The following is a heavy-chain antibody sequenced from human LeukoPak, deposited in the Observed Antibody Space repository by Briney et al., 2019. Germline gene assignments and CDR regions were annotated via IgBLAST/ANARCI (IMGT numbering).Heavy chain of an antibody. V-gene: IGHV4-39*01. Sequence: SETLSLTCTVSGGSISSSSYYWGWIRQPPGKGLEWIGSIYYSGSTYYNPSLKSRVTISADTSKNQFSLKLSSVTAADTAVYYCARQSSSSWRAYYYYYMDVWGKGTTVTISS. CDR3: ARQSSSSWRAYYYYYMDV. J-gene: IGHJ6*03. CDR2: IYYSGST. D-gene: IGHD6-13*01. CDR1: GGSISSSSYY.